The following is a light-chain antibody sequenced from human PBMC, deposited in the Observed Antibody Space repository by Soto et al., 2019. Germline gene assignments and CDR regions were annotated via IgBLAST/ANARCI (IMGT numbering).Light chain of an antibody. CDR3: KQSYMDPIT. V-gene: IGKV1-39*01. J-gene: IGKJ5*01. CDR2: DAS. CDR1: QSISTY. Sequence: DIQSTQSLSSMSASVGTSVTITCRASQSISTYLNWYQKKPGKAPNLLIYDASRLQSGVHSRFSGCGGGTDFTLSISSVQPEDLATYVCKQSYMDPITLGPGTRREIK.